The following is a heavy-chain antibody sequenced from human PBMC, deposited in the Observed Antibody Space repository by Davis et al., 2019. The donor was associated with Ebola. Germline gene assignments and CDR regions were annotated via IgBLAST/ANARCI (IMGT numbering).Heavy chain of an antibody. V-gene: IGHV5-51*01. CDR1: GYSFTDYW. CDR3: ARHVGGWRQLAGVDF. CDR2: IYPDDSDT. J-gene: IGHJ4*02. D-gene: IGHD5-24*01. Sequence: GESLKISCKGSGYSFTDYWIGWVRQMPGKGLDWMAIIYPDDSDTRYSPSFQGQVTISADKSISTAYLQWSSLKTSDTAMYYCARHVGGWRQLAGVDFWGQGTLVTVSP.